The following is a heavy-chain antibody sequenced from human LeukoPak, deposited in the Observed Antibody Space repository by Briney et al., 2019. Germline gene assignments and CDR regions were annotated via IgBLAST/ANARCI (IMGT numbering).Heavy chain of an antibody. CDR3: AKDRGLYPYYFDY. V-gene: IGHV3-30*02. D-gene: IGHD2-15*01. J-gene: IGHJ4*02. CDR1: GFTFSSYG. CDR2: IRYDGSNK. Sequence: GGPLRLSCAASGFTFSSYGMHGVRQAPGKGLEWVAFIRYDGSNKYYADSVKGRFTISRDNSKNTLYLQMNSLRAEDTAVYYCAKDRGLYPYYFDYWGQGTLVTVSS.